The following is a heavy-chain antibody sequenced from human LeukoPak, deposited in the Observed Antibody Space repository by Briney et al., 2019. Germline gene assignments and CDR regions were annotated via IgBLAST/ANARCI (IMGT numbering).Heavy chain of an antibody. CDR2: ISGSGGST. V-gene: IGHV3-23*01. CDR1: GFTFSSYG. CDR3: ARDWRSGYDYNWFDP. Sequence: GGTLRLSCAASGFTFSSYGMSWVRQAPGKGLEWVSAISGSGGSTYYADSVKGRFTISRDNSKNTLYLQMNSLRAEDTAVYYCARDWRSGYDYNWFDPWGQGTLVTVSS. D-gene: IGHD5-12*01. J-gene: IGHJ5*02.